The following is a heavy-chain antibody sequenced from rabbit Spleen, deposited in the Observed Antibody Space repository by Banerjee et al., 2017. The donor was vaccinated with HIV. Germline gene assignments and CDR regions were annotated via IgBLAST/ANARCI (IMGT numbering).Heavy chain of an antibody. CDR1: GVSLNDKDV. CDR2: INIVTGKS. CDR3: ARDTGSSFSTYGMDL. J-gene: IGHJ6*01. V-gene: IGHV1S45*01. D-gene: IGHD8-1*01. Sequence: EQLEEFGGGLVKPEGSLTLTCKASGVSLNDKDVMCWVRQAPGKGLEWIACINIVTGKSVYASWAKGRFIISKTSSTTVTLQMTSLTVADTATYFCARDTGSSFSTYGMDLWGPGTLVTVS.